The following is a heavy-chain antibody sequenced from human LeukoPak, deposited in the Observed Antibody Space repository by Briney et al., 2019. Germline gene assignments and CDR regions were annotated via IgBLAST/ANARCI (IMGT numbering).Heavy chain of an antibody. CDR2: INPSGGST. CDR1: GYTFTSYG. V-gene: IGHV1-46*01. J-gene: IGHJ3*02. CDR3: ARLAAPPHAFDI. Sequence: ASVKVSCKASGYTFTSYGISWVRQAPGQGLEWMGIINPSGGSTSYAQKFQGRVTMTRDMSTSTVYMELSSLRSEDTAVYYCARLAAPPHAFDIWGQGTMVTVSS. D-gene: IGHD6-25*01.